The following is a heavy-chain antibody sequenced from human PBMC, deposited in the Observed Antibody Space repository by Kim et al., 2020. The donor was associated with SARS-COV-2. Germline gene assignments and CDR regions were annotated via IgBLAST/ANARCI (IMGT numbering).Heavy chain of an antibody. Sequence: SETLSLTCTVSGGSISATDYYWNWIRQSPGKGLEWIGNIYHNGGTSYNPSLKSRVTIFVDTSTSRFSLPVISVTAADTAVYFCSGSYGSSFYWGQGTLVT. J-gene: IGHJ4*02. D-gene: IGHD1-26*01. CDR1: GGSISATDYY. CDR2: IYHNGGT. CDR3: SGSYGSSFY. V-gene: IGHV4-39*01.